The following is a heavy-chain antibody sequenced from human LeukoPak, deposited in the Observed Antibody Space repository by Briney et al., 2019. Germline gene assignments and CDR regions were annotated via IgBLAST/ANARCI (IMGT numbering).Heavy chain of an antibody. J-gene: IGHJ4*02. D-gene: IGHD4-17*01. CDR2: IFYSGTT. CDR1: GGSISSSSYY. V-gene: IGHV4-39*07. CDR3: ARGLTTGPYRYTDFDY. Sequence: SETLSLTCTVSGGSISSSSYYWGWIRRPPGKGLEWIGTIFYSGTTYYNPSLKSRITMSVDTSKNQFSLKLSSVTAADTALYYCARGLTTGPYRYTDFDYWGQGTLVTVSS.